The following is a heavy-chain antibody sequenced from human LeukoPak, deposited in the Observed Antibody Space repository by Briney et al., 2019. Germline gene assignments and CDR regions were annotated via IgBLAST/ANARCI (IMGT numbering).Heavy chain of an antibody. CDR1: AFTFSNYG. D-gene: IGHD6-19*01. CDR3: ARDTAVALDL. J-gene: IGHJ5*02. CDR2: ITNNPHSYSA. V-gene: IGHV3-72*01. Sequence: PGGSLRLSCAASAFTFSNYGMHWVRQAPGKGLEWVARITNNPHSYSAQYAASVKGRFTVSRDESEQSVYLQMNSLQTEDTAVYYCARDTAVALDLWGQGTLATVSS.